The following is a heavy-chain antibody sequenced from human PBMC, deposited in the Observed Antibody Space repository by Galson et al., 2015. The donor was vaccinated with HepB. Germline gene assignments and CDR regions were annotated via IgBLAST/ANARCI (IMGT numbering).Heavy chain of an antibody. V-gene: IGHV6-1*01. CDR2: TYYRSKWYS. D-gene: IGHD3-10*01. J-gene: IGHJ4*02. Sequence: CAISGDSVSSNSVAWSWIRQSPSRGLEWLGRTYYRSKWYSDYAVSVRGRITVNSDTSKNQFSLKLSSVTAADTAVYYCARIGSGYYGSGSTYFDYWGQGTLVTVSS. CDR3: ARIGSGYYGSGSTYFDY. CDR1: GDSVSSNSVA.